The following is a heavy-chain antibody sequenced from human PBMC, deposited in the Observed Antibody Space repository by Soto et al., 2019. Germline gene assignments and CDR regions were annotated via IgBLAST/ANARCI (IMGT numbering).Heavy chain of an antibody. CDR2: IRSKANSYAT. J-gene: IGHJ6*03. CDR1: GFTFSGSA. D-gene: IGHD2-15*01. CDR3: TRPLHGAYCSGGSCYMPQYYMDV. Sequence: GGSLRLSCAASGFTFSGSAMHWVRQASGKGLEWVGRIRSKANSYATAYAASVKGRFTISRDDSKNTAYLQMNSLKTEDTAVYYCTRPLHGAYCSGGSCYMPQYYMDVWGKGTTVTVSS. V-gene: IGHV3-73*01.